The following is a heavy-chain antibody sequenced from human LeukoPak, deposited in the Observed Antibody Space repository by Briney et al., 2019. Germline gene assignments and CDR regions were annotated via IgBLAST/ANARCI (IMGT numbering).Heavy chain of an antibody. Sequence: SVKVSCKASGGTFSSYAISWVRQAPGQGLEWMGRIIPILGIANYAQKFQGRVTITADESTSTAYMELSSLRSEDTAVYYCARPKLGIAEGYAFDIWGQGTMVTVSS. CDR1: GGTFSSYA. CDR3: ARPKLGIAEGYAFDI. CDR2: IIPILGIA. D-gene: IGHD7-27*01. V-gene: IGHV1-69*04. J-gene: IGHJ3*02.